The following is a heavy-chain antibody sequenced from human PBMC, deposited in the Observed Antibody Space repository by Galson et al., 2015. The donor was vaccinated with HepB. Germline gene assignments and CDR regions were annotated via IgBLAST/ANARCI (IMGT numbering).Heavy chain of an antibody. CDR2: VSYDGSNK. CDR1: GSTFSSYG. J-gene: IGHJ4*02. Sequence: SLRLSCAASGSTFSSYGMHWVRQAPGKGLEWVAVVSYDGSNKYYADSVKGRFTISRDNSKNTLYLQMNSLRAEDTAVYYCAKDRGYSGYEFDYWGQGTLVTVSS. V-gene: IGHV3-30*18. CDR3: AKDRGYSGYEFDY. D-gene: IGHD5-12*01.